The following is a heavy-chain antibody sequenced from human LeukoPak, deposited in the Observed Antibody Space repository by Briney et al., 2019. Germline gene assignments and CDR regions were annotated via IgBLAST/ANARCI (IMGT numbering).Heavy chain of an antibody. CDR2: INPNSGGT. D-gene: IGHD2-2*01. CDR1: GYTFTGYY. V-gene: IGHV1-2*02. J-gene: IGHJ6*02. Sequence: ASVEVSCKASGYTFTGYYMHWVRQAPGQGLEWMGWINPNSGGTNYAQKFQGRVTMTRDTSISTAYMELSRLRSDDTAVYYCAREAIVVVPAAEQNYYYGMDVWGQGTTVTVSS. CDR3: AREAIVVVPAAEQNYYYGMDV.